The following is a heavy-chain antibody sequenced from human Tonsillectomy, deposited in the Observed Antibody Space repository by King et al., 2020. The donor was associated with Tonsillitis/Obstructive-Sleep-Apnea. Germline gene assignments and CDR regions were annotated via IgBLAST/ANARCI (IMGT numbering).Heavy chain of an antibody. Sequence: VQLVESGGVVVQPGGSLRLSCAASGFTFDDYTMHWVRQAPGKGLEWVSLISWDGGSTYYADSVKGRFTISRDNSKNSLYLQMNSLRTEDTALYYCAKDLYIVATIWAFDIWGQGKMVTVSS. CDR2: ISWDGGST. V-gene: IGHV3-43*01. J-gene: IGHJ3*02. CDR3: AKDLYIVATIWAFDI. D-gene: IGHD5-12*01. CDR1: GFTFDDYT.